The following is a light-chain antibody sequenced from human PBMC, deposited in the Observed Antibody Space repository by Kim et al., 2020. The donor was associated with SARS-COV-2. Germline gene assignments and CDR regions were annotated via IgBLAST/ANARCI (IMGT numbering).Light chain of an antibody. J-gene: IGLJ2*01. V-gene: IGLV1-47*01. CDR1: SSNIGSNY. CDR2: RNN. CDR3: ATWDDSHVV. Sequence: ELTQPPSASGTPGQRVTISCSGSSSNIGSNYVYWYQQLPGTAPKLLIYRNNQRPSGVPDRFSGSKSGTSASLAISGRRSEDEADYYCATWDDSHVVFG.